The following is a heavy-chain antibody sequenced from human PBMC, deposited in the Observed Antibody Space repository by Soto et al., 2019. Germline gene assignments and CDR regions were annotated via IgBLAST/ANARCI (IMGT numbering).Heavy chain of an antibody. Sequence: EVQLLESGGGLVQPGGSLRLSCAASGFTFSSYAMRWVRQAPGKGLEWVSAISGSGDSTYYTDSVKGRFTISRDNSKNTLYLQMNSLRAEDTAVYYCARRGPGTDFDYWGQGTLVTVSS. J-gene: IGHJ4*02. D-gene: IGHD1-26*01. V-gene: IGHV3-23*01. CDR2: ISGSGDST. CDR3: ARRGPGTDFDY. CDR1: GFTFSSYA.